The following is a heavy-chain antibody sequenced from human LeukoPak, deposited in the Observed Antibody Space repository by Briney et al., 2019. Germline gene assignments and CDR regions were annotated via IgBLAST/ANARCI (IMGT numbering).Heavy chain of an antibody. CDR3: AKDLMRDRWFGES. D-gene: IGHD3-10*01. Sequence: GGSLRLSCAASGFTFSSYEMNWVRQAPGKGLEWVSYISSSGSTIYYADSVKGRFTISRDNAKNSLYLQMNSLRTEDTAVYYCAKDLMRDRWFGESWGQGTLVTVSS. V-gene: IGHV3-48*03. J-gene: IGHJ5*02. CDR2: ISSSGSTI. CDR1: GFTFSSYE.